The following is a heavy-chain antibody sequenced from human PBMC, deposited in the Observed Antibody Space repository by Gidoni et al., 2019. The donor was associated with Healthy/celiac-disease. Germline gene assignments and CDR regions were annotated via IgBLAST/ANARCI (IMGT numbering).Heavy chain of an antibody. V-gene: IGHV4-34*01. Sequence: SRVTISVDTSKNQFSLKLSSVTAADTAVYYCARGGSGSLHGMDVWGQGTTVTVSS. CDR3: ARGGSGSLHGMDV. J-gene: IGHJ6*02. D-gene: IGHD1-26*01.